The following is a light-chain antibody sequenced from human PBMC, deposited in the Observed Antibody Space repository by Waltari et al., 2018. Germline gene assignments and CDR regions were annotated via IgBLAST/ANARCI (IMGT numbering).Light chain of an antibody. Sequence: EIVLTQSPATLSLSPGERATLSCRASQSVASYLACYQQKPGQAPRLLIYDASNRATAIPARVSGSGSGTDFTLTISSLEPEDFAVYYCQQRSNWPLTFGGGTKVEIK. V-gene: IGKV3-11*01. CDR3: QQRSNWPLT. CDR1: QSVASY. J-gene: IGKJ4*01. CDR2: DAS.